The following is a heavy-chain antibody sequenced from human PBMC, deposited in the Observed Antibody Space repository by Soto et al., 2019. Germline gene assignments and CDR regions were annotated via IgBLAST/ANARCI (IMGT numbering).Heavy chain of an antibody. D-gene: IGHD5-18*01. CDR3: ARGNVDTAMVYDY. Sequence: SETLSLTCTVSGGSVSSGSYYWSWIRPPPGKGLEWIGYIYYSGSTNYNPSLKSRVTISVDTSKNQFSLKLSSVTAADTAVYYCARGNVDTAMVYDYWGQGTLVTVSS. CDR1: GGSVSSGSYY. V-gene: IGHV4-61*01. J-gene: IGHJ4*02. CDR2: IYYSGST.